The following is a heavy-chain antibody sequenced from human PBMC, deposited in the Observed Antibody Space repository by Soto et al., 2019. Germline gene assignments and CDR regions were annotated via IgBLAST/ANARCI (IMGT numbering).Heavy chain of an antibody. Sequence: PSETLSLTCAVSGGSISSSNWWSWVRQPPGKGLEWIGEIYHSGSTNYNPSLKSRVTISVDKSKNQFSLKLSSVTAADTAVYYCAGDSSGWIDAFDIWGQGTMVTVSS. V-gene: IGHV4-4*02. CDR3: AGDSSGWIDAFDI. CDR1: GGSISSSNW. CDR2: IYHSGST. D-gene: IGHD6-19*01. J-gene: IGHJ3*02.